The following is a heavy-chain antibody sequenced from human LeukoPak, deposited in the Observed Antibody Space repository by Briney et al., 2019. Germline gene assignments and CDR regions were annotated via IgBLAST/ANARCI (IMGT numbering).Heavy chain of an antibody. J-gene: IGHJ5*02. CDR3: ARGSYYYGSGTKYNWFDP. Sequence: SETLSLTCAVYGGSFSGYYWSWIRQPPGKGLEWIGEINHSGSTNYNPSLKSRVTTSVDTSKNQFPLKLSSVTAADTAVYYCARGSYYYGSGTKYNWFDPWGQGTLVTVSS. CDR1: GGSFSGYY. CDR2: INHSGST. D-gene: IGHD3-10*01. V-gene: IGHV4-34*01.